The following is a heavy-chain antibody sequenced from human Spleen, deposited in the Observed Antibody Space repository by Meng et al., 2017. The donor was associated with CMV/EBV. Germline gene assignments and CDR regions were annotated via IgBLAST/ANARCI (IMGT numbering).Heavy chain of an antibody. Sequence: SETLSLTCAVYGGSFSGYYWSWIRQPPGKGLEWIGEINHSGSTNYNPSLKSRVTISIDTSKNQFSLKLSSVTAADTAVYYCAKDDNWNGNYWGQGTLVTVSS. CDR1: GGSFSGYY. CDR2: INHSGST. J-gene: IGHJ4*02. CDR3: AKDDNWNGNY. D-gene: IGHD1-20*01. V-gene: IGHV4-34*01.